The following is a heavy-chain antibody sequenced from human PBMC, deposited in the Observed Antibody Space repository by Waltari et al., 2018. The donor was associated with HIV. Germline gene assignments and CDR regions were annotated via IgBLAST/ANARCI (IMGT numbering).Heavy chain of an antibody. V-gene: IGHV3-7*03. CDR3: ARAEI. CDR2: INEDGSAR. Sequence: QLVQSGGGLVQPGGSLSLSCAASAFTFNRLWMSWVRQAPGKGLEWVANINEDGSARAYVASVRGRFTISRDNAKNSLFLQMNSLRAEDTAVYYCARAEIWGQGTVVTVSS. J-gene: IGHJ4*02. CDR1: AFTFNRLW.